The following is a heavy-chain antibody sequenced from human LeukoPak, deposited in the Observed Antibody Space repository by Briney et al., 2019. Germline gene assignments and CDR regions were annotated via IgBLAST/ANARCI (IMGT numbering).Heavy chain of an antibody. D-gene: IGHD2-2*01. Sequence: ASVKVSCKASGYTFTGYYMHWVRQAPGQGLEWMGRINPNSGGTNYAQKFQGRVTMTRDTSISTAYMELSRLRSDDTAVYYCARVGIVVVPAADPDYWGQGTLVTVSS. CDR3: ARVGIVVVPAADPDY. V-gene: IGHV1-2*06. J-gene: IGHJ4*02. CDR1: GYTFTGYY. CDR2: INPNSGGT.